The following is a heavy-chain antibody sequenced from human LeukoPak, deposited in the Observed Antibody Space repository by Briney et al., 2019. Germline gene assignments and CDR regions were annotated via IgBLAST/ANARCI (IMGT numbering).Heavy chain of an antibody. Sequence: SQTLSLTCTVSGGSISSGSYYWSWIRQPPGKGLEWIGRIYYSGSTYYNPSSKSRVTISVDTSNNQFSLKLSSVTAADTAVYYCARTTEGGYTYGYFYYYHMDVWGKGTTVTISS. CDR3: ARTTEGGYTYGYFYYYHMDV. V-gene: IGHV4-61*02. CDR1: GGSISSGSYY. J-gene: IGHJ6*03. D-gene: IGHD5-18*01. CDR2: IYYSGST.